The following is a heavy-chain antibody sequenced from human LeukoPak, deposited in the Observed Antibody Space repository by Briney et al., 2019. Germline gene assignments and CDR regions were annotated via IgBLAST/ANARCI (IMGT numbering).Heavy chain of an antibody. CDR1: GYSISSGYY. V-gene: IGHV4-38-2*02. Sequence: SETLSLNCTVSGYSISSGYYWGWIRQPPGKGLEWIGEINHSGSTNYNPSLKSRVTISVDTSKNQFSLKLSSVTAADTAVYYCARVFGDSSGFRSAFDIWGQGTMVTVSS. J-gene: IGHJ3*02. CDR2: INHSGST. CDR3: ARVFGDSSGFRSAFDI. D-gene: IGHD3-22*01.